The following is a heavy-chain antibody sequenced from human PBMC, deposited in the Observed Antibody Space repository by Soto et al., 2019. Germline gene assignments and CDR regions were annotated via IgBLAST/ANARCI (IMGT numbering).Heavy chain of an antibody. D-gene: IGHD2-15*01. Sequence: SVKVCFNSSGGPFSSYAISWGRRAPGQGLEWMGGIIPIFGTANYAQKFQGRVTITADKSTSTAYMELSRLRSEDTAVYYCARVRLVGGGDYYYYGMDVWGQGTTVTVSS. V-gene: IGHV1-69*06. CDR1: GGPFSSYA. CDR3: ARVRLVGGGDYYYYGMDV. CDR2: IIPIFGTA. J-gene: IGHJ6*01.